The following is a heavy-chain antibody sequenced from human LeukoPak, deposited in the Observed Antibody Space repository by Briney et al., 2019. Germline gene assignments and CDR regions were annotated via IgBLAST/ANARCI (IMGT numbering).Heavy chain of an antibody. J-gene: IGHJ3*02. Sequence: GGSLRLSCVASRYRFSSHWMTWVRQAPGKGLEWVANIKEDGREKYYADSVKGRFTISRDNAKNSLYLQMNSLRGEDTAVYYCAKTIVGSNVFDIWGQGTLVTVSS. D-gene: IGHD1-26*01. CDR1: RYRFSSHW. V-gene: IGHV3-7*01. CDR3: AKTIVGSNVFDI. CDR2: IKEDGREK.